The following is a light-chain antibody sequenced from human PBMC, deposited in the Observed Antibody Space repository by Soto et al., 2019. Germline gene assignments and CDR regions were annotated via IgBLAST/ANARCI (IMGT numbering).Light chain of an antibody. CDR3: SSYATSSTYV. V-gene: IGLV2-14*03. CDR1: SSDVGNYNY. CDR2: DVS. J-gene: IGLJ1*01. Sequence: QSVLTQPASVSGSPGQSITISCTGTSSDVGNYNYVSWYQHLPGKAPKVIIYDVSKRPSGVSNRFSGSKSGNTASLTISGLQAEDEADYYCSSYATSSTYVFGTGTKVTVL.